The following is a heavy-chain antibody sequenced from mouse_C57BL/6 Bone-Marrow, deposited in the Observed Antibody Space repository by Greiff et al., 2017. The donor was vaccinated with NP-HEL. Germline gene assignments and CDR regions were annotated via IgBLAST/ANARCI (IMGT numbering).Heavy chain of an antibody. CDR1: GYTFTSFW. CDR2: IFPGSGST. CDR3: ARGGGYDPYYFDY. Sequence: QVQLKQPGAELVKPGASVKMSCQASGYTFTSFWVTWVEQRPGPGLEWIGDIFPGSGSTNYNEKFKSKATRTVDTSSSTAYMQLSSLTSEDSAVYYCARGGGYDPYYFDYWGQGTTLTVSS. V-gene: IGHV1-55*01. J-gene: IGHJ2*01. D-gene: IGHD2-2*01.